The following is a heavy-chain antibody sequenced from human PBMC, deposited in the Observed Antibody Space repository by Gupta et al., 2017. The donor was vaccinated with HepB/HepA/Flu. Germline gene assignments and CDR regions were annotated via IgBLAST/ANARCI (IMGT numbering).Heavy chain of an antibody. CDR1: GYTFTSYD. CDR2: MNPNSGNT. D-gene: IGHD1-26*01. J-gene: IGHJ5*02. Sequence: QVQLVQSGAEVKKPGASVKVSCKASGYTFTSYDINWVRQATGQGLEWMGWMNPNSGNTGYAQKFQGRVTMTRNTSISTAYMELSSLRSEDTAVYYCARGRRSYVSVRKGWFDPWGQGTLVTVSS. V-gene: IGHV1-8*01. CDR3: ARGRRSYVSVRKGWFDP.